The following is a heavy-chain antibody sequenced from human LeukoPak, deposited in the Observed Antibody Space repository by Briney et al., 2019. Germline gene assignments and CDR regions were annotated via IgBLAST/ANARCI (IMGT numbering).Heavy chain of an antibody. V-gene: IGHV3-23*01. CDR2: ISGSGGST. Sequence: GSLRLSCAASGFTFSSYAMSWVRQAPGKGLEWVSAISGSGGSTYYADSVKGRFTISRDNAKNSLYLQMNSLRAEDTAGYYCARDPPGQYYYDSSGGDYWGQGTLVTVSS. CDR3: ARDPPGQYYYDSSGGDY. CDR1: GFTFSSYA. D-gene: IGHD3-22*01. J-gene: IGHJ4*02.